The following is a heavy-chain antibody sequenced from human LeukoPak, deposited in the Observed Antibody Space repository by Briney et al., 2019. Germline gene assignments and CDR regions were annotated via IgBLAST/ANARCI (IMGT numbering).Heavy chain of an antibody. D-gene: IGHD4-17*01. Sequence: GASVKVSCKASGYTFTDYYMHRAQQAPGKGLEWVGRVDPEYGETIYAEKCQGRVTITADTSTATAYMELRSMRSQDPAVYYCAKEWRKPGDYAPEHWFAPWGQGTLVTVYS. CDR1: GYTFTDYY. J-gene: IGHJ5*02. CDR3: AKEWRKPGDYAPEHWFAP. V-gene: IGHV1-69-2*01. CDR2: VDPEYGET.